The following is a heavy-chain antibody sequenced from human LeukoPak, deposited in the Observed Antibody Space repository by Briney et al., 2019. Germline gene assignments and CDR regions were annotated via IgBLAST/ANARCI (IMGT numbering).Heavy chain of an antibody. D-gene: IGHD6-19*01. V-gene: IGHV1-18*01. J-gene: IGHJ4*02. CDR3: ARRLDSSGWVNY. CDR1: GYTFTSYG. Sequence: ASVKLSCKASGYTFTSYGVNWVRQAPGQGLEWMGWISAYNGKTNYAQTLQGRVTMTTDTSTSTTYMELRSLRSDDTAVYYCARRLDSSGWVNYWGQGTLVTVSS. CDR2: ISAYNGKT.